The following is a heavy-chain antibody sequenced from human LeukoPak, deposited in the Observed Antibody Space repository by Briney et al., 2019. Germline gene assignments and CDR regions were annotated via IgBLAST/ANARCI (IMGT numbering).Heavy chain of an antibody. CDR2: ISKSGNNK. CDR1: GFTFSSHD. D-gene: IGHD2-2*01. Sequence: GGSLRLSCAASGFTFSSHDMHWVRQAPGKGLEWVAVISKSGNNKFSADSVKGRFTIFRDNSKNTLYLQMNSLGAEDTAMYYCARHFSYATWGDYWGQGTLVTVSS. J-gene: IGHJ4*02. CDR3: ARHFSYATWGDY. V-gene: IGHV3-30*03.